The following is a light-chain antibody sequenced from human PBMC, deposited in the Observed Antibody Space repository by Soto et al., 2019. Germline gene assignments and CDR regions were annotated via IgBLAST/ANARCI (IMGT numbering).Light chain of an antibody. CDR1: QGISSY. CDR3: QQSYSTPLT. Sequence: IQLTQSPSSLSASVGDRVTITCRASQGISSYLTWYQQKPGKAPKLLIYAASTLHSGVPSKFSGSGSGTDFTLTVSSLQPEDFATYYCQQSYSTPLTFGGGTKV. CDR2: AAS. J-gene: IGKJ4*01. V-gene: IGKV1-39*01.